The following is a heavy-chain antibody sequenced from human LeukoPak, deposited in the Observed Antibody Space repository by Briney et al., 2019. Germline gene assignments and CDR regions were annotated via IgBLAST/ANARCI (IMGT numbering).Heavy chain of an antibody. V-gene: IGHV3-21*06. CDR2: ISSSSSYI. D-gene: IGHD1-26*01. J-gene: IGHJ4*02. Sequence: GGSLRLSCAASGFTFSSYSMNWVRQAPGKGLEWVSSISSSSSYIYYADSVKGRFTISRDNAKNSLYLQMNSLRAEGTAVYYCARVLASGSPLDYWGQGTLVTVSS. CDR3: ARVLASGSPLDY. CDR1: GFTFSSYS.